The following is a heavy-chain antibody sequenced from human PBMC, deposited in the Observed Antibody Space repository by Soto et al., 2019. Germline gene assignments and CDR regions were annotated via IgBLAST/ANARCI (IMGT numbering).Heavy chain of an antibody. V-gene: IGHV3-30*18. Sequence: SLRLSCAASRFTFSNYGMQWVRQAPGKGLEWVAVISHGGTVKYYADSVKGRFTISRDNFQNTLDLQMDSLRAEDTAVYYCAKERDTRSSSCFDSWGQGTLVTVSS. J-gene: IGHJ4*02. CDR2: ISHGGTVK. D-gene: IGHD5-18*01. CDR3: AKERDTRSSSCFDS. CDR1: RFTFSNYG.